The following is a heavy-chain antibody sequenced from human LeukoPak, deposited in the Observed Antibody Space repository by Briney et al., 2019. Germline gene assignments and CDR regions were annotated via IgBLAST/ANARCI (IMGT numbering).Heavy chain of an antibody. Sequence: GGSLRLSCAGSGFTFGGYGMHWFRQTPGKGLEWVAVIAYDGSRAFYADSVKGRFTISRDNSKNTMSVQMDDLRAEDTAVYYCTRYNNDHFDDWGQGTLVTVSS. CDR2: IAYDGSRA. CDR1: GFTFGGYG. D-gene: IGHD1-14*01. V-gene: IGHV3-33*01. CDR3: TRYNNDHFDD. J-gene: IGHJ4*02.